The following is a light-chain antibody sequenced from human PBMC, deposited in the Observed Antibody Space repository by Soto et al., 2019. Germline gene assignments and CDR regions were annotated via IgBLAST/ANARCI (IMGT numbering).Light chain of an antibody. J-gene: IGLJ1*01. CDR3: QSYDSSLSGYV. CDR2: GNT. Sequence: QSVLTQPPSVSGAPGQRVTISCTGGSSNIGAGYDVNWYHQLPGTAPKLLLYGNTNRPSGVPDRFSGSKSGTSASLAITGLQAEDEADYYCQSYDSSLSGYVFGTGTKVTVL. CDR1: SSNIGAGYD. V-gene: IGLV1-40*01.